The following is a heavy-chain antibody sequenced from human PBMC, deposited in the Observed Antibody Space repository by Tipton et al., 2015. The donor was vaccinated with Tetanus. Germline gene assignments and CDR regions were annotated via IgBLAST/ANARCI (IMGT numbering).Heavy chain of an antibody. CDR2: IRDNGNS. D-gene: IGHD2/OR15-2a*01. J-gene: IGHJ4*02. Sequence: TLSLTCTVSGASITSSNYFWGWIRPPPGKGLEWIGHIRDNGNSYANPSLSGRVTMSVDTRKNQFSLNLTSMSVADTATYYCARGTFHAFDFWGQGVQVTVSS. CDR3: ARGTFHAFDF. V-gene: IGHV4-31*03. CDR1: GASITSSNYF.